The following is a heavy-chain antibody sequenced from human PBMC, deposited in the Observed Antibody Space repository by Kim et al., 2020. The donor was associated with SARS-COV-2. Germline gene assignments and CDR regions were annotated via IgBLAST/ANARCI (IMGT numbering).Heavy chain of an antibody. CDR1: GYSVSSNSAA. J-gene: IGHJ6*02. CDR3: ARLIGTQDYGMDV. V-gene: IGHV6-1*01. D-gene: IGHD1-20*01. Sequence: SETLSLTCAISGYSVSSNSAAWNWIRQSPSRGLEWLGGTYYRSKWYNDYAVSVKSRITINPDTSKNQFSLQLNSVTPEDTAVYYCARLIGTQDYGMDVWGQGTTVTVSS. CDR2: TYYRSKWYN.